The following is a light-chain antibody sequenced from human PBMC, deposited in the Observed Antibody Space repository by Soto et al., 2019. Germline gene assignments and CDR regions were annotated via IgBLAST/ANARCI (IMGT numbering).Light chain of an antibody. CDR1: QGISNY. CDR3: QKYNNAPHT. CDR2: AAS. Sequence: DIQMTQSPSSLSASLGDRVTITCRASQGISNYLAWYQQKPGKVPKLLIYAASTLQSGIPSRFSGSGAGTDFTRTISSLQPEDFATYYCQKYNNAPHTFGQGTKLEIK. V-gene: IGKV1-27*01. J-gene: IGKJ2*01.